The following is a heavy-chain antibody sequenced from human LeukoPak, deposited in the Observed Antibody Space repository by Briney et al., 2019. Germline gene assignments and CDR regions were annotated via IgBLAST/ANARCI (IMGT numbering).Heavy chain of an antibody. J-gene: IGHJ4*02. CDR3: AALILAVAGPEQFDY. V-gene: IGHV3-23*01. Sequence: GGSLRLSCAASGFTFSSYAMSWVRQAPGKGLEWVSTISDSGDSTYYADSVKGRFTISRDNSKNTLYLQMNSLRAEDTAVYYCAALILAVAGPEQFDYWGQGTLVTVSS. D-gene: IGHD6-19*01. CDR1: GFTFSSYA. CDR2: ISDSGDST.